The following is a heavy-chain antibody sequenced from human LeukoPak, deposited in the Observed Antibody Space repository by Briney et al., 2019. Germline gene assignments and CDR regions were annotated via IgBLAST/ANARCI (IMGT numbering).Heavy chain of an antibody. V-gene: IGHV1-69*01. Sequence: SVKVSCKASGGTFSSYAISWVRQAPGQGLEWMGGIIPIFGTANYAQKFQGRVTITADESTSTAYMELSSLRSEDTAVYYCARDQKDIVVVPAAIWGQGTLVTVSS. J-gene: IGHJ4*02. CDR2: IIPIFGTA. CDR1: GGTFSSYA. CDR3: ARDQKDIVVVPAAI. D-gene: IGHD2-2*01.